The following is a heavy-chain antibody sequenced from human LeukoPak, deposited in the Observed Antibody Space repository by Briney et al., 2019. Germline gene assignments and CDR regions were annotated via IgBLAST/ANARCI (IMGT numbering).Heavy chain of an antibody. CDR3: TENT. Sequence: GGSLRLSCAASGFTFSSYAMSWVRQAPGRGLEWVSAISASGLTAYYGDSVKGRFTISRDNAKNTLYLHMSSLRGEDTAIYYCTENTWGRGTRVTVSS. CDR2: ISASGLTA. J-gene: IGHJ4*02. V-gene: IGHV3-23*01. CDR1: GFTFSSYA.